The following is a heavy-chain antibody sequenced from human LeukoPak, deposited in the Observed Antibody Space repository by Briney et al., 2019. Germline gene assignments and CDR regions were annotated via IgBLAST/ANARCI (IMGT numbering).Heavy chain of an antibody. CDR1: GYSFTSYW. J-gene: IGHJ4*02. D-gene: IGHD3-22*01. Sequence: GESLKISCKGSGYSFTSYWIGWVRQMPGKGLEWMGIIYPGDSDTRYSPSFQGQVTISADKSISTAYLQWSSLKASDTAMYYCAKGRYYYDSSGSRGHSFDYWGQGTLLTVSS. CDR3: AKGRYYYDSSGSRGHSFDY. V-gene: IGHV5-51*01. CDR2: IYPGDSDT.